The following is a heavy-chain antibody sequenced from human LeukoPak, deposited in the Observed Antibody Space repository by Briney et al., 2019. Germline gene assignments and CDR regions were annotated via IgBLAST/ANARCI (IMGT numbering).Heavy chain of an antibody. CDR3: ARGGSFLSAFDI. CDR1: GFTVSSNY. CDR2: IYSGGST. Sequence: GGSLRLSCAASGFTVSSNYMSWVRQAPGKGLEWVSIIYSGGSTFYADSVKGRFTISRDNSKNTLYLQMNSLRAEDTAVYYCARGGSFLSAFDIWGQGTMVTVSS. D-gene: IGHD1-26*01. J-gene: IGHJ3*02. V-gene: IGHV3-53*01.